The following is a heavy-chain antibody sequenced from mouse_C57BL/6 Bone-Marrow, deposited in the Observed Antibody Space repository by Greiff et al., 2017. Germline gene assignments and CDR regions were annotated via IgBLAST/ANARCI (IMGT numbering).Heavy chain of an antibody. Sequence: QVQLQQPGAELVRPGTSVKLSCKASGYTFTSYWMHWVKQRPGQGLEWIGVIDPSDSYTNYNQKFKGKATLTVDTSSSTAYMQLSSLTSEDSAVYYCASEKLDSSYAMDYWGQGTSVTVSS. CDR3: ASEKLDSSYAMDY. D-gene: IGHD2-12*01. CDR2: IDPSDSYT. V-gene: IGHV1-59*01. CDR1: GYTFTSYW. J-gene: IGHJ4*01.